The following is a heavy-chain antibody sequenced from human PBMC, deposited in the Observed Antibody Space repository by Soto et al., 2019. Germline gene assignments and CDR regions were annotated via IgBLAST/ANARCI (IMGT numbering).Heavy chain of an antibody. Sequence: PGGSLRLSCAASGFTFSRYAMNWVRQAPGRGLQWISGISVSGDNTSYVESVRGRFTVYRDNSKNTLYLQMNNLRAEDTALYYCAKDGKMRTKVWFPAGYGMDVWGQGTTVTVLL. CDR2: ISVSGDNT. D-gene: IGHD3-10*01. CDR1: GFTFSRYA. CDR3: AKDGKMRTKVWFPAGYGMDV. J-gene: IGHJ6*02. V-gene: IGHV3-23*01.